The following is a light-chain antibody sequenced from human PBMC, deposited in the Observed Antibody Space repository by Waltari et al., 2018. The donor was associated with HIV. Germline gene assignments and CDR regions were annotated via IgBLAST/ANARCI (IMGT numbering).Light chain of an antibody. J-gene: IGLJ3*02. CDR3: SSYTSSSTPWV. Sequence: QSALTQPASVSGSPGQSITIPCIEPSSDVGGYTYASCYQQHPVKAPKLMIYDVSNRPSGVSNRFSGSKSGNTASLTISGLQAEDEADYYCSSYTSSSTPWVFGGGTKLTVL. CDR2: DVS. V-gene: IGLV2-14*01. CDR1: SSDVGGYTY.